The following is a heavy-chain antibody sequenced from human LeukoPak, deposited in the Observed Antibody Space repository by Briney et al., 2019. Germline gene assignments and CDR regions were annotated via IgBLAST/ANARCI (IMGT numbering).Heavy chain of an antibody. V-gene: IGHV4-39*01. J-gene: IGHJ3*02. CDR1: GGSISSSSYY. D-gene: IGHD3-16*02. CDR2: IYYSGST. Sequence: PSETLSLTCTVSGGSISSSSYYWGWIRQPPGKGLEWIGSIYYSGSTYYNPSLKSRVTISVDTSKNQFSLKLSSVTAADTAVYYCARVGMIQGIITDAFDIWGPGTRVTVSS. CDR3: ARVGMIQGIITDAFDI.